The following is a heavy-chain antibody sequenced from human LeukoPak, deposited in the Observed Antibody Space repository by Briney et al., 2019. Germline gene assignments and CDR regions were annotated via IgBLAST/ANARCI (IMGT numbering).Heavy chain of an antibody. Sequence: SETLSLTCTVSGGSISSSSHYWGWIRQPPGKGLEWIGSMYYSGSTYYNPSLKTRVTTSVDTSKNQFSLKLNSVTAADTAVYYCGRQSIVGATGRTFDYWGQGTLVTVSS. CDR2: MYYSGST. J-gene: IGHJ4*02. D-gene: IGHD1-26*01. V-gene: IGHV4-39*01. CDR1: GGSISSSSHY. CDR3: GRQSIVGATGRTFDY.